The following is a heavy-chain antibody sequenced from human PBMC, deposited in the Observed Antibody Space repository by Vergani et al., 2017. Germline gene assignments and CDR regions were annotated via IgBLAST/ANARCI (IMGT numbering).Heavy chain of an antibody. Sequence: EVQLVESGGGLVQPGGSLRLSCAASGFTFSTYWMHWVRHAPGKGLVWVSRIKSDGSTTNYADSVKGRFTISRDNAKNALYLQMNSLRAEDTAVYYCGRSSGWPEYWGQGTLVTVSS. V-gene: IGHV3-74*01. D-gene: IGHD6-19*01. J-gene: IGHJ4*02. CDR1: GFTFSTYW. CDR2: IKSDGSTT. CDR3: GRSSGWPEY.